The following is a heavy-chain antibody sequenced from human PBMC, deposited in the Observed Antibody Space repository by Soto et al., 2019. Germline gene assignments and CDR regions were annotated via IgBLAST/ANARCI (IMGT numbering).Heavy chain of an antibody. CDR1: GFTFSSYA. Sequence: GGSLRLSCAASGFTFSSYAMSWVRQAPGKGLEWVSAISGSGGSTYYADSVKGRFTISRDNSKNTLYLQMNSLRAEDTAVYYCAKDEAVVPAAIHDYWGQGTLVTVSS. V-gene: IGHV3-23*01. CDR3: AKDEAVVPAAIHDY. J-gene: IGHJ4*02. D-gene: IGHD2-2*02. CDR2: ISGSGGST.